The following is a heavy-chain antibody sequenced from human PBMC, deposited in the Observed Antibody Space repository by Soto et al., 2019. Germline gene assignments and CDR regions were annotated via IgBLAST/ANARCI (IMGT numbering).Heavy chain of an antibody. CDR3: ARAEDNWNSRAFDP. CDR1: GGSISSGGYY. V-gene: IGHV4-31*03. CDR2: IYYSGST. J-gene: IGHJ5*02. Sequence: SETLSLTCTVSGGSISSGGYYWSWIRQHPGKGLEWIGYIYYSGSTYYNPSLKSRVTISVDTSKNQFSLKLSSVTAADTAVYYCARAEDNWNSRAFDPWGQGTLVTVSS. D-gene: IGHD1-7*01.